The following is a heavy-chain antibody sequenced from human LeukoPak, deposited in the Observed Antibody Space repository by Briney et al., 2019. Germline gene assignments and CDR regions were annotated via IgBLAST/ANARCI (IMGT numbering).Heavy chain of an antibody. V-gene: IGHV3-66*01. CDR1: GFTFSSYA. CDR2: IYSGGNT. CDR3: ARKTDSGGQGDY. Sequence: GGSLRLSCAASGFTFSSYAMTWVRQAPGKGLECVSVIYSGGNTYYADSVKGRFTISRDNSKNTLYLQMNSLRAEDTAVYYCARKTDSGGQGDYWGPGTLVTVSS. D-gene: IGHD3-22*01. J-gene: IGHJ4*02.